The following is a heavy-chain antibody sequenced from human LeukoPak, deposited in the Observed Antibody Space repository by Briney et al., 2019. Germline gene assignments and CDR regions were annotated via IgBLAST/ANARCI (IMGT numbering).Heavy chain of an antibody. V-gene: IGHV3-20*04. Sequence: GGSLRVSCAASGFTFDDYGMSWVRQAPGKGLEWVSGINWNGGSTGYADSVKGRFTISRDNAKNSLYLQMNSLRAEDTALYYCAREVANYYGSGSYYGETDYWGQGTLVTVSS. D-gene: IGHD3-10*01. CDR2: INWNGGST. J-gene: IGHJ4*02. CDR3: AREVANYYGSGSYYGETDY. CDR1: GFTFDDYG.